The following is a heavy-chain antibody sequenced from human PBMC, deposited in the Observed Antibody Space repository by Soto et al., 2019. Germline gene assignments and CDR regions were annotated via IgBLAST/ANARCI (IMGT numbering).Heavy chain of an antibody. D-gene: IGHD1-20*01. V-gene: IGHV4-30-2*01. CDR2: IYHSGST. CDR3: ATLAPNWNSWFDP. J-gene: IGHJ5*02. CDR1: GGSISSGGSS. Sequence: NPSETLSLTCAVSGGSISSGGSSWSWIRQPPGKGLEWIGSIYHSGSTYYNPSLKSRVTISVDRSENQFSLKLRSMTAADTAVYYCATLAPNWNSWFDPWGQGTLVTVSS.